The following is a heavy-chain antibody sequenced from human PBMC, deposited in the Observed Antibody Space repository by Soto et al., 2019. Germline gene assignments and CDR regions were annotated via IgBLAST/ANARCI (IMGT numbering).Heavy chain of an antibody. V-gene: IGHV3-48*03. D-gene: IGHD3-3*01. J-gene: IGHJ6*02. CDR2: ISDSGATV. CDR1: GFTFSSSE. Sequence: SGGSLRLSCAASGFTFSSSEMNWVRQAPGQGLEWVSYISDSGATVYYADSVKGRFTVSRDNAQNSVYLQMNSLRTEDTAVYYCARDLLHYDFWSGYSAYFYYGMDVWGPGTTVTVSS. CDR3: ARDLLHYDFWSGYSAYFYYGMDV.